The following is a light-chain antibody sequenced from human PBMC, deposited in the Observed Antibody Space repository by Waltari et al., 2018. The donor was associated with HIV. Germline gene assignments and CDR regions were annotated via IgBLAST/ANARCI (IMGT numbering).Light chain of an antibody. CDR3: SSDTSRKILV. J-gene: IGLJ3*02. V-gene: IGLV2-14*01. CDR1: SCDIGSSQY. CDR2: EVH. Sequence: HSALTQPASVSGSPGQSITISCTGTSCDIGSSQYVSWYQHLPDKAPKLIIYEVHNRPSGGSPRFSGSKSGSTASLTISGLQAADEADYYCSSDTSRKILVFGGGTKLTVL.